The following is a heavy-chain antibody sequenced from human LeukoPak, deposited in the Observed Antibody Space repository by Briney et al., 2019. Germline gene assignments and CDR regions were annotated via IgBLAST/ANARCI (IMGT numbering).Heavy chain of an antibody. J-gene: IGHJ4*02. CDR2: IKQDGSEE. V-gene: IGHV3-7*01. CDR3: ARYRLGWLPAPVFAY. D-gene: IGHD6-19*01. Sequence: GGSLRLSCAASGVTFSNYWMTWVRQAPGKGLEWVANIKQDGSEEYYVDSVKGRFTISGNNAKNSLFLQMNSLRAEDTAVNYCARYRLGWLPAPVFAYWGPGTLVTASS. CDR1: GVTFSNYW.